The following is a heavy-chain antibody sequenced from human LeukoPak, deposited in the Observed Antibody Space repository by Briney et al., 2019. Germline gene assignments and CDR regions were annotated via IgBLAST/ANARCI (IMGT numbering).Heavy chain of an antibody. V-gene: IGHV4-59*01. CDR1: GGSISSYY. D-gene: IGHD5-18*01. Sequence: SETLSLTCTVSGGSISSYYWSWIRQPPGKGLEWIGYIYYSGSTNYNPSLKSRVTISVDTSKNQFSLKLSSVTAADTAVYYCAREIRGYSYGHWKEELVGYFDYWGQGTLVTVSS. J-gene: IGHJ4*02. CDR3: AREIRGYSYGHWKEELVGYFDY. CDR2: IYYSGST.